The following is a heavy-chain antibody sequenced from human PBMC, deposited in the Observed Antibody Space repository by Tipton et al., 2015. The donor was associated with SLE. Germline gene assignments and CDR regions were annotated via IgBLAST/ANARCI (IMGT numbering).Heavy chain of an antibody. V-gene: IGHV4-59*01. CDR1: GGSIGNYF. D-gene: IGHD2-21*01. J-gene: IGHJ6*02. CDR2: ISYGGIT. CDR3: ARGPHGKPPYHYYGMDV. Sequence: TLSLTCTVSGGSIGNYFWSWIRQPPGKGLEWIGFISYGGITNYHPSLKSRVTISGDTSKNHFSLKLTSVTAADTAVYYCARGPHGKPPYHYYGMDVWGQGTTVTVSS.